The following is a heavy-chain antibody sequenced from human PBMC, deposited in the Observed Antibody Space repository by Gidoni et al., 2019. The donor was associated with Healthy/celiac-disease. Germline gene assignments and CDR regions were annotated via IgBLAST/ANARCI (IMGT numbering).Heavy chain of an antibody. J-gene: IGHJ4*02. CDR1: GLTFDEYA. CDR2: ISWNSGSI. D-gene: IGHD1-7*01. Sequence: EVQLVESGGGLVQPGRSLRLSCQASGLTFDEYAMHWVRQAPGKGLECVSGISWNSGSIGDADSVKGRFTISRDNAKNSLYLQMSSLRAEDTALYYCAKDITGTTPAKYFDYWGQGTLVTVSS. CDR3: AKDITGTTPAKYFDY. V-gene: IGHV3-9*01.